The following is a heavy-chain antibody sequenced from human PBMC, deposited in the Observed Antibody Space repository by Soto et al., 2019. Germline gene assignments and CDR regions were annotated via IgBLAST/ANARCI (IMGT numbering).Heavy chain of an antibody. CDR1: GASISGFY. CDR2: IYATGTT. V-gene: IGHV4-4*07. CDR3: VRDGTKTLRDWFDP. Sequence: SETLSLTCTVSGASISGFYWSWIRKSAGKGLEWIGRIYATGTTDYNPSLKSRVMMSVDTSKKQFSLKLRSVTAADTVVYYCVRDGTKTLRDWFDPWGQGISVTVSS. D-gene: IGHD1-1*01. J-gene: IGHJ5*02.